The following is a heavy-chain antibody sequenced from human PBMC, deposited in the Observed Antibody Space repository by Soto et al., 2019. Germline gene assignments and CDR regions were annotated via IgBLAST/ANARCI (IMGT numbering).Heavy chain of an antibody. CDR2: ITSSSSYI. Sequence: GGSLRLSCAASGFTFSLYSMIWVRQAPGKGLEWVASITSSSSYIYYEDSLKGRFTISRDDAKNSLFLQLDSLRAEDTAVYFCVRARSTDSRPDYWGQGTLVTVSS. D-gene: IGHD3-22*01. CDR3: VRARSTDSRPDY. CDR1: GFTFSLYS. J-gene: IGHJ4*02. V-gene: IGHV3-21*01.